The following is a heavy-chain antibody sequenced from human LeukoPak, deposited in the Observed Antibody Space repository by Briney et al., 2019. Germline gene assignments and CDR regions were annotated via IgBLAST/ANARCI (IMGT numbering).Heavy chain of an antibody. CDR3: ASTYCSSTSCYAAALWYFDY. Sequence: SVKVSCKASGGTFSSYAISWVRQAPGQGLEWMGRIIPIFGTANYAQKFQGRVTITTDESTSTAYMELSSLRSEDTAVYYCASTYCSSTSCYAAALWYFDYWGQGTLVTVSS. D-gene: IGHD2-2*01. V-gene: IGHV1-69*05. J-gene: IGHJ4*02. CDR1: GGTFSSYA. CDR2: IIPIFGTA.